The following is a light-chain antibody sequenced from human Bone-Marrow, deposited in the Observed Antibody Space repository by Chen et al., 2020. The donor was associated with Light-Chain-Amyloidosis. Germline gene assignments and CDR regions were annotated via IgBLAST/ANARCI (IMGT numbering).Light chain of an antibody. J-gene: IGLJ2*01. CDR1: ALPTKY. CDR2: RDT. V-gene: IGLV3-25*03. Sequence: SYELTQPPSVSVSPGQTARITCSGNALPTKYAYWYQQKPGQAPVLVIHRDTERPSGISERFSGCSSGTTATLTISGVQEEDEADYHCQSADSSGTYEVICGGGTKLTVL. CDR3: QSADSSGTYEVI.